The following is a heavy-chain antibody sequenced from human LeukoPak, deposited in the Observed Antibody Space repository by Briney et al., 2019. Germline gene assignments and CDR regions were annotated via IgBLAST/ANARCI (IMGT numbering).Heavy chain of an antibody. CDR3: ARGHVDFWSGSNYFDY. CDR2: IYYSGST. J-gene: IGHJ4*02. D-gene: IGHD3-3*01. CDR1: GGSVNSGSYY. Sequence: SETLSLTCTVSGGSVNSGSYYWNWIRQPPGKGLEWIGYIYYSGSTNYNPSLKSRVTISVDTSKNQFSLKLSSVTAADTAVYYCARGHVDFWSGSNYFDYWGQGTLVTVSS. V-gene: IGHV4-61*01.